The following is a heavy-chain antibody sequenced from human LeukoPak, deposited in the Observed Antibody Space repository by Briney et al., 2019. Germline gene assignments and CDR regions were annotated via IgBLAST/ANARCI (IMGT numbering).Heavy chain of an antibody. D-gene: IGHD3-22*01. CDR2: ISYSGST. Sequence: SETLSLTCTVSGVSISSSSYYWGWIRQPPGKGLEWIASISYSGSTYYNPSLKSRVTISVDTSKNQFSLNLRSVTAADTAVYYCARSGRDGSGYYLRYFDYWGQGSLVIVSS. V-gene: IGHV4-39*07. CDR3: ARSGRDGSGYYLRYFDY. J-gene: IGHJ4*02. CDR1: GVSISSSSYY.